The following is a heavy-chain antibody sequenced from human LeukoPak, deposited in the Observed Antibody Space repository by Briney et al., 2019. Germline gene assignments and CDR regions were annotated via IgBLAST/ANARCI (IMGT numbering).Heavy chain of an antibody. D-gene: IGHD3-9*01. J-gene: IGHJ6*03. CDR1: GGSISSSSYY. CDR2: IYYSGST. Sequence: SETLSLTCTVSGGSISSSSYYWGWIRQPPGKGLEWIGSIYYSGSTYYNPSLKSRVTISVDTSKNQFSLKLSSVTAADTAVYYCARELRNFDWLLYQNYYYMDVWGKGTTVTISS. V-gene: IGHV4-39*02. CDR3: ARELRNFDWLLYQNYYYMDV.